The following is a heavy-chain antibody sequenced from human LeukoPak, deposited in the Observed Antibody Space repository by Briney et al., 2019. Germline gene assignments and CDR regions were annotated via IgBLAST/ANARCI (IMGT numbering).Heavy chain of an antibody. CDR3: ATTYYYDSSGYFVAT. CDR2: IYSGGST. CDR1: GFTVSSNY. Sequence: GGSLRLSCAASGFTVSSNYMSWVRLAPGKGLEWVSVIYSGGSTYYADSVKGRFTISRDNSKNTLYLQMNSLRAEDTAVYYCATTYYYDSSGYFVATWGQGTLVTVSS. D-gene: IGHD3-22*01. J-gene: IGHJ5*02. V-gene: IGHV3-66*01.